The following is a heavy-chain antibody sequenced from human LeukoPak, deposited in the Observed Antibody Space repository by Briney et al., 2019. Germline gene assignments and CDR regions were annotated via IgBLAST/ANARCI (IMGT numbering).Heavy chain of an antibody. V-gene: IGHV3-15*01. CDR2: IKSNTDGGAT. Sequence: GGSLRLSCAASGFTFSVAWMNWVRQAPGQGLEWVGRIKSNTDGGATDYAAPVKDRFTISRNDSEKTLYLQMNSLKTEDTAVYYCITEPPGVVFWGQGTLVTVSS. CDR1: GFTFSVAW. CDR3: ITEPPGVVF. J-gene: IGHJ4*02. D-gene: IGHD7-27*01.